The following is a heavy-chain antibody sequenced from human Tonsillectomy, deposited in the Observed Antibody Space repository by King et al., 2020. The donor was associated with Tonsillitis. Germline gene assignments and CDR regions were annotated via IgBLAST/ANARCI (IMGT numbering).Heavy chain of an antibody. V-gene: IGHV1-2*06. CDR2: INANNAGT. J-gene: IGHJ4*02. Sequence: GQLVQSGAEVRKPGASVKVSCKASGNTFTDYFIHWLRQAPGQGLEWMGRINANNAGTKYAKKFQGRVSLTRDTSISTAYMELSRLRVDDTAEYYCATVAALGYDWEPPKADSWGQGTPVTVSS. CDR3: ATVAALGYDWEPPKADS. CDR1: GNTFTDYF. D-gene: IGHD5-12*01.